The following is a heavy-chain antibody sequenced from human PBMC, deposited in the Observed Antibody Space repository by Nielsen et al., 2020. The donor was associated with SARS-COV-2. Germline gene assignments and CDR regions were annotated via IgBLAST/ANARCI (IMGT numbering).Heavy chain of an antibody. Sequence: ASVKVSCKASGYTFINHDINWVRQAPGQGLEWMGRINPNSGGTNYAQKFQGRVTMTRDTSISTAYMELSRLRSDDTAVYYCAKNAEGSNTSWGWGYGDYDAFDIWGQGTMVTVSS. V-gene: IGHV1-2*06. J-gene: IGHJ3*02. CDR3: AKNAEGSNTSWGWGYGDYDAFDI. CDR2: INPNSGGT. D-gene: IGHD4-17*01. CDR1: GYTFINHD.